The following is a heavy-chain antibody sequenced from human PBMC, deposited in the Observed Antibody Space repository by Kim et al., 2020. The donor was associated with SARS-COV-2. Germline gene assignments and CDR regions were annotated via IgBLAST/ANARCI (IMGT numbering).Heavy chain of an antibody. CDR3: AREVTTVTTFYYYGMDV. V-gene: IGHV3-48*02. J-gene: IGHJ6*02. CDR2: ISSSSSTI. D-gene: IGHD4-4*01. CDR1: GFTFSSYS. Sequence: GGSLRLSCAASGFTFSSYSMNWVRQAPGKGLEWVSYISSSSSTIYYADSVKGRFTISRDNAKNSLYLQMNSLRDEDTAVYYCAREVTTVTTFYYYGMDVWGQGTTVTVSS.